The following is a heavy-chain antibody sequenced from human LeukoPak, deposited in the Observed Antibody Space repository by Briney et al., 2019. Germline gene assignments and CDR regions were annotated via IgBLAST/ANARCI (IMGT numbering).Heavy chain of an antibody. Sequence: PSETLSLTCSVSGFSISADFYWGWIRQSPGQGLEWIGSVLHSGSSHYNPSLKSRVTISVDTSKNQFSLKLSSVTAADTAVYYCASGKINITMIYRPQENAFDIWGQGTMVTVSS. V-gene: IGHV4-38-2*01. CDR1: GFSISADFY. J-gene: IGHJ3*02. CDR3: ASGKINITMIYRPQENAFDI. D-gene: IGHD3-22*01. CDR2: VLHSGSS.